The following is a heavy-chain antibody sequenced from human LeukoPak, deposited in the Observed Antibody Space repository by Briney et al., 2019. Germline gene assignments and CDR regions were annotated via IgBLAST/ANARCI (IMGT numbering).Heavy chain of an antibody. CDR3: FIDLGDYNDF. V-gene: IGHV3-74*01. D-gene: IGHD2-15*01. J-gene: IGHJ4*02. Sequence: GGSLRLSCAVSGITFSSYWMHWVRQDPGRGLLWVSRINTQGTYTNYADSVKGRFTISRDNVKNTLYLQMSSLRADDTAVYYCFIDLGDYNDFWGQGTLVSVSS. CDR1: GITFSSYW. CDR2: INTQGTYT.